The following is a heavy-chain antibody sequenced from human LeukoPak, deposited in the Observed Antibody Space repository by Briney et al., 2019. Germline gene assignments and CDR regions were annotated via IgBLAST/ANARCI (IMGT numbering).Heavy chain of an antibody. J-gene: IGHJ4*02. CDR2: INPNSGGT. Sequence: ASVKVSCKASGYTFNGYYMHWVRQAPGQGLEWMGWINPNSGGTNYAQKFQGRVTMTRDTSISTAYMELSRLRSDDTAVYYCARGAPYYYDSSGYRFDYWGQGTLVTVSS. V-gene: IGHV1-2*02. CDR3: ARGAPYYYDSSGYRFDY. D-gene: IGHD3-22*01. CDR1: GYTFNGYY.